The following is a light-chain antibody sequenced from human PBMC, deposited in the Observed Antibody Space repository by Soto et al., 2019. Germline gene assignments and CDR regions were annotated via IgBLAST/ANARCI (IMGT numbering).Light chain of an antibody. CDR3: QQYNNWPPWT. V-gene: IGKV3-15*01. CDR2: GAS. CDR1: QGVSSN. J-gene: IGKJ1*01. Sequence: ETVMTQSPAFLSLSPGERATLSCRASQGVSSNLDWYQQKPGQAPRLLIYGASTRATGIPARFSGSGSGTEFTLTISSLQSEDFAVYYCQQYNNWPPWTFGQGTKVEIK.